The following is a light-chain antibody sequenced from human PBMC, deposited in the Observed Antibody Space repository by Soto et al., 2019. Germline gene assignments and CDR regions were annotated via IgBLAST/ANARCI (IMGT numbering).Light chain of an antibody. Sequence: QAVVTQEPSLTVSPGGTVTLTCGSRTGAVTSGHYPYWFQQKPGQAPRTLIYDTSNKHSWTPARFSGSLLGGKAALTLSGAQPEDEAEYYCLLSYSGAHVVFGGGTKRTVL. CDR3: LLSYSGAHVV. J-gene: IGLJ2*01. CDR2: DTS. CDR1: TGAVTSGHY. V-gene: IGLV7-46*01.